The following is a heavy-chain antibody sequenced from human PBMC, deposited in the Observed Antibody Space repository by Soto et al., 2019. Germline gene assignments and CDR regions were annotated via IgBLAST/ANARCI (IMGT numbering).Heavy chain of an antibody. V-gene: IGHV3-49*03. Sequence: GGSLRLSCTASGFTFGDYAMSWFRQAPGKGLEWVGFIRSKAYGGTNEYAESVKGRFTISRDDSKSIAYLQMNSLKTEDTAVYYCARECDYYGSSGAYYFDYWGQGTLVTVSS. CDR3: ARECDYYGSSGAYYFDY. J-gene: IGHJ4*02. CDR2: IRSKAYGGTN. D-gene: IGHD3-22*01. CDR1: GFTFGDYA.